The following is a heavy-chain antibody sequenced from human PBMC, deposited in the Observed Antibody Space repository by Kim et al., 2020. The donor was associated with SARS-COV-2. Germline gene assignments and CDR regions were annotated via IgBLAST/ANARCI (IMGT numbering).Heavy chain of an antibody. J-gene: IGHJ4*02. CDR1: GGSISSSSYY. CDR2: IYYSATT. D-gene: IGHD6-13*01. Sequence: SETLSLTCTVSGGSISSSSYYWGWIRQPPGKGLEWIGTIYYSATTYYNPTLKSRVTITVDTSKNQFSLKLSSVTAAATAEFYCARAASGRPFDYWGQGSLVTVSS. CDR3: ARAASGRPFDY. V-gene: IGHV4-39*01.